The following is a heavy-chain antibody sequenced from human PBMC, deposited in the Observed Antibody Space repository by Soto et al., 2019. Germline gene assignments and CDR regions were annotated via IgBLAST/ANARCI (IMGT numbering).Heavy chain of an antibody. CDR1: GFILSDYN. D-gene: IGHD6-13*01. CDR3: ARGHSTSLVYYYYYMDV. V-gene: IGHV3-48*01. CDR2: ISGSSNTI. Sequence: PGGSLRLSCAASGFILSDYNMHWVRQTPGKGLEWVSYISGSSNTIYYADSVKGRFTISRDNAKNSLYLQVNSLRPEDAAVYYCARGHSTSLVYYYYYMDVWGKGTTVTVSS. J-gene: IGHJ6*03.